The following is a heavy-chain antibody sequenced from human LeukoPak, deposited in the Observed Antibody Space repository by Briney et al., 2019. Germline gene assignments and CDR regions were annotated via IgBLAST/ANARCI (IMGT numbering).Heavy chain of an antibody. CDR1: GYTFTSYY. D-gene: IGHD6-6*01. CDR3: AREVFPAAREIDY. J-gene: IGHJ4*02. CDR2: INPSGGST. V-gene: IGHV1-46*01. Sequence: ASVKLSCKASGYTFTSYYMHWVRQAPGQGLGWMGIINPSGGSTSYEQKFQGRVTMTRDTSTSTVYMELSSLRSEDTAVYYCAREVFPAAREIDYWGQGTLVTVSS.